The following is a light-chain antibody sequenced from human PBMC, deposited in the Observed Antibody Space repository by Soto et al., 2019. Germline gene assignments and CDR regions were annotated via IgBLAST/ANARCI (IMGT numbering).Light chain of an antibody. V-gene: IGLV3-21*02. CDR2: DDS. CDR3: QLWDNSSDHPI. J-gene: IGLJ2*01. CDR1: NIRSKS. Sequence: SYVLTQPPSVSVAPGQTARITCGGNNIRSKSVNWYQQKPGQAPVLVVYDDSDRPSGIPARFSGSNSGNMATLTISWVEAGDEADYYCQLWDNSSDHPIFGVGTKLPVL.